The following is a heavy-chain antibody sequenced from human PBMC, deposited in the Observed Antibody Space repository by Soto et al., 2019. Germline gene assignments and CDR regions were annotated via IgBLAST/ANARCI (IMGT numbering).Heavy chain of an antibody. CDR1: EHTFTNYG. J-gene: IGHJ4*02. CDR3: AGGRGSLIPHSFDY. D-gene: IGHD3-10*01. Sequence: QVQLVQSGAEVKKPGASVRVSCKASEHTFTNYGINWVRLAPGQGLEWMGWINTYSGNTIYAQKFQDRLTITTDTSTNTASMELRSLTSDDTAVFYCAGGRGSLIPHSFDYWGQGTLVTVSS. CDR2: INTYSGNT. V-gene: IGHV1-18*04.